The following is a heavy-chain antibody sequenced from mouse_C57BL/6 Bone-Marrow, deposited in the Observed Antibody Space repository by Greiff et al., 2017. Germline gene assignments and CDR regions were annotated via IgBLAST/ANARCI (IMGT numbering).Heavy chain of an antibody. V-gene: IGHV1-81*01. CDR2: IYPRSGNT. Sequence: QVQLQQSGAELARPGASVKLSCKASGYTFTSYGISWVKQRPEQGLEWIGEIYPRSGNTYYTEKFKGQATLTADKSSSTAYMELRSLTSEDSAVCVCAGKGFLLLLDYWGQGTSVTVSS. CDR1: GYTFTSYG. J-gene: IGHJ4*01. D-gene: IGHD1-1*02. CDR3: AGKGFLLLLDY.